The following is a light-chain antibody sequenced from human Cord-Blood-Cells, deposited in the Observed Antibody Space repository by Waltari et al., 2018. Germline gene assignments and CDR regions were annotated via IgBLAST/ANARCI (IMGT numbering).Light chain of an antibody. CDR3: QQYYSYPPLT. Sequence: AIRMTQSPSSLSASTGDRGTITCRASQGISSYLAWYQQKPGKAPKLLIYAASTLQSGVPSRFSGSGSGTDFTLTSSCLQSEDFATYYCQQYYSYPPLTFGGGTKVEIK. J-gene: IGKJ4*01. V-gene: IGKV1-8*01. CDR2: AAS. CDR1: QGISSY.